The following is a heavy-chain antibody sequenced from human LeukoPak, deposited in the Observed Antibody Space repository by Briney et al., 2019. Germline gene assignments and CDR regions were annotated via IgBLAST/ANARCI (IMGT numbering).Heavy chain of an antibody. CDR2: ISLSGGST. CDR1: GYTFTGYW. CDR3: ARALTYYYGSSGVGGQDFVY. V-gene: IGHV1-46*01. J-gene: IGHJ4*02. Sequence: GASVKVSCNAFGYTFTGYWMHWVRQAPGQGPEWMGVISLSGGSTIYAQKFKGRVTLTRDMSTRTAYMEMSRLTSEDTAVYYCARALTYYYGSSGVGGQDFVYWGQGTLVTVSS. D-gene: IGHD3-22*01.